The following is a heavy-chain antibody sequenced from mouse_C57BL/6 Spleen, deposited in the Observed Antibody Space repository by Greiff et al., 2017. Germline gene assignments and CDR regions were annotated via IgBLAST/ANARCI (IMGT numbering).Heavy chain of an antibody. J-gene: IGHJ1*03. V-gene: IGHV1-4*01. CDR3: ARPIYYDYAYWDFDV. CDR2: INPSSGYT. D-gene: IGHD2-4*01. Sequence: QVQLQQSGAELARPGASVKMSCKASGYTFTSYTMHWVNQRPGQGLEWIGYINPSSGYTKYNQKFKDKATLTADKSSSTAYMQLSSLTSEDSAVYYCARPIYYDYAYWDFDVWGTGTTVTVSS. CDR1: GYTFTSYT.